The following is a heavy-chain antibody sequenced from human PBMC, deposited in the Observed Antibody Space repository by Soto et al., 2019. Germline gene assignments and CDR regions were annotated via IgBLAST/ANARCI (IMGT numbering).Heavy chain of an antibody. Sequence: SETLSLTCTVSGGSVSSGSYYWSWIRQPPGKGLERIGYISNSGSTNYNPSLKSRVTISVDTSKNQFSLTVRSVTAADTAVYYCARVSGWFGELLYYGMDVWGQGTTVTVSS. J-gene: IGHJ6*02. V-gene: IGHV4-61*01. CDR1: GGSVSSGSYY. CDR3: ARVSGWFGELLYYGMDV. D-gene: IGHD3-10*01. CDR2: ISNSGST.